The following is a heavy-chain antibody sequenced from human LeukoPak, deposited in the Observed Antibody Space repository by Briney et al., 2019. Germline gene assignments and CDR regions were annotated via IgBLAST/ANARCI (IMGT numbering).Heavy chain of an antibody. CDR1: GGSISSYY. D-gene: IGHD3-16*01. J-gene: IGHJ4*02. V-gene: IGHV4-34*01. CDR3: ARAYDYVWGSYSALYFDY. CDR2: INHSGST. Sequence: MTSETLSLTCTVSGGSISSYYWSWIRQPPGKGLEWIGEINHSGSTNYNPSLKSRVTISVDTSKNQFSLKLSSVTAADTAVYYCARAYDYVWGSYSALYFDYWGQGTLVTVSS.